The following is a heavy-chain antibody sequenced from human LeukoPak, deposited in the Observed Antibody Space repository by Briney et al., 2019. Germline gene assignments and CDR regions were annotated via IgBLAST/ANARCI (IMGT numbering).Heavy chain of an antibody. CDR3: ALSDSYGYYFDY. V-gene: IGHV4-61*01. CDR2: IYYSGST. D-gene: IGHD5-18*01. Sequence: SETLSLTCTVSGGSFSSGSYYWSWIGQPPGKGLEWIGYIYYSGSTNYNPSLKSRVTISVDTSKNQFSLKLSSVTAADTAVYYCALSDSYGYYFDYWGQGTLVTVSS. J-gene: IGHJ4*02. CDR1: GGSFSSGSYY.